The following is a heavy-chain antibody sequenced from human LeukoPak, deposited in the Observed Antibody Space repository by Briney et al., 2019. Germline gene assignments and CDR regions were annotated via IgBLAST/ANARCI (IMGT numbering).Heavy chain of an antibody. J-gene: IGHJ4*02. CDR3: ARDSGYSNGWPVY. CDR1: GFTFSSYA. Sequence: GGSLRLPCAASGFTFSSYAMHWVRQAPGKGLEWVAVISYDGSNKYYADSVKGRFTISRDNSKNTLYLQMNSLRAEDTAVYYCARDSGYSNGWPVYWGQGTLVTVSS. CDR2: ISYDGSNK. V-gene: IGHV3-30-3*01. D-gene: IGHD6-19*01.